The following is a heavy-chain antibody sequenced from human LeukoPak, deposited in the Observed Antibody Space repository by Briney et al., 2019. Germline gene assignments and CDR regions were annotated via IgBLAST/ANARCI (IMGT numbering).Heavy chain of an antibody. J-gene: IGHJ6*04. D-gene: IGHD3-10*02. CDR3: AELGITMIGGV. CDR1: GFTFSNYE. CDR2: ISSSSSYI. V-gene: IGHV3-21*01. Sequence: GGSLRLSCAASGFTFSNYEMNWVRQAPGKGLEWVSSISSSSSYIYYADSVKGRFTISRDNAKNSLYLQMNSLRAEDTAVYYCAELGITMIGGVWGKGTTVTISS.